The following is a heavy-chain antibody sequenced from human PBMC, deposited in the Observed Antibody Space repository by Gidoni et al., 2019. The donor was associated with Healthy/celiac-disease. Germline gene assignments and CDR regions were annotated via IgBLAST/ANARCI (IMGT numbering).Heavy chain of an antibody. CDR3: ARDFTYYDILTPSYYFDY. V-gene: IGHV3-30-3*01. CDR1: GFTFSSYA. CDR2: ISYDGSNK. D-gene: IGHD3-9*01. Sequence: QVQLVESGGGVVQTGRARRLSCAASGFTFSSYAMHWVRQAPGKGLEWVAVISYDGSNKYYADSVKGRFTISRDNSKNTLYLQMNSLRAEDTAVYYCARDFTYYDILTPSYYFDYWGQGTLVTVSS. J-gene: IGHJ4*02.